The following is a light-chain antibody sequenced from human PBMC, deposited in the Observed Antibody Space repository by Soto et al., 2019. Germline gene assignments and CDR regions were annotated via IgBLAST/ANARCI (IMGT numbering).Light chain of an antibody. CDR1: SGSVFTNYY. CDR2: STD. J-gene: IGLJ3*02. Sequence: QAVVTQEPSFSVSPGGTVTLTCGLSSGSVFTNYYPSWYQQTPGQSPRTLIYSTDIRSSGVPDRFSGSILGNKAALTITGAQADDESGYFCVLYMGSGIPPVFGGGTQLTVL. V-gene: IGLV8-61*01. CDR3: VLYMGSGIPPV.